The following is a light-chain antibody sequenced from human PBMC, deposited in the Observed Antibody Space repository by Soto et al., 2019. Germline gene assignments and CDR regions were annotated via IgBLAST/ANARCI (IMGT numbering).Light chain of an antibody. CDR2: GAS. CDR1: QSTRSY. V-gene: IGKV1-39*01. Sequence: DIQMTQSPSSLSASVGDRVTISCRTSQSTRSYLNWYQQKPGKAPKLLIYGASSLQSGVPSRFSGSGSGTDFTLTISSLRPEDFATYYCQQSFGTPWTFGQGTQVEIK. CDR3: QQSFGTPWT. J-gene: IGKJ1*01.